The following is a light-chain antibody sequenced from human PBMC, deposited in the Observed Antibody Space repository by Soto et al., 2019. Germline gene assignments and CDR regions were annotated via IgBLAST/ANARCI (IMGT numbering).Light chain of an antibody. CDR2: GAS. CDR1: QSVSSSY. CDR3: QQYNNWRT. Sequence: IVLTQSPGSLSLSPGERATLACRASQSVSSSYLAWYQQKPGQAPRLLIYGASTRATGIPARFSGSGSGTEFTLTISSLQSEDFAVYYCQQYNNWRTFGQGTKVDIK. J-gene: IGKJ1*01. V-gene: IGKV3-15*01.